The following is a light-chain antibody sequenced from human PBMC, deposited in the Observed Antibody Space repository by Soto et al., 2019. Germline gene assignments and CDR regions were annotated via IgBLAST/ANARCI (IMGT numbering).Light chain of an antibody. Sequence: DIQMTQSPSSLSASVGDRVTITCRASENINTYVHRYHQKPGKAPSLMIYAASSLQSGVPSRFSGSGSGTDFTRTLSRLQPEDFATYYGRRSYSTPYAFGQGTKVDIK. CDR2: AAS. V-gene: IGKV1-39*01. CDR3: RRSYSTPYA. J-gene: IGKJ2*01. CDR1: ENINTY.